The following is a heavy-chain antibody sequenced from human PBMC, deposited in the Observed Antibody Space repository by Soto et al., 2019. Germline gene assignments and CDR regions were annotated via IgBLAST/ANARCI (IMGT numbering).Heavy chain of an antibody. CDR3: ASLLLCGGGCYTVLRGDAFDI. CDR1: GFMFSRYS. V-gene: IGHV3-30*04. D-gene: IGHD2-8*02. Sequence: QVQLVESGGGVVQPGRSLRLSCAASGFMFSRYSMHWVRQPPGKGLEWVALISYDGTTKYYAVSVKGRFTISRDNSKDTFLLQMNSLRTDDTALYYCASLLLCGGGCYTVLRGDAFDIWGHGTRVSVSS. J-gene: IGHJ3*02. CDR2: ISYDGTTK.